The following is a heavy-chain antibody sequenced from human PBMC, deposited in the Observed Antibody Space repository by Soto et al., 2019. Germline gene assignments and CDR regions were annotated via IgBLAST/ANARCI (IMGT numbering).Heavy chain of an antibody. Sequence: QITLKESGPTLVKPTQTLTLTCTFSGFSLSTSGVGVGWIRQPPGKALEWLALIYWDDAERYRASLKSRLTITKDTSKNQVVRTMTNMDPVDTGTYYCVRKKNYCSGGTCYNDSFDFWGQGTMVTVSS. CDR1: GFSLSTSGVG. D-gene: IGHD2-15*01. CDR2: IYWDDAE. CDR3: VRKKNYCSGGTCYNDSFDF. V-gene: IGHV2-5*04. J-gene: IGHJ3*01.